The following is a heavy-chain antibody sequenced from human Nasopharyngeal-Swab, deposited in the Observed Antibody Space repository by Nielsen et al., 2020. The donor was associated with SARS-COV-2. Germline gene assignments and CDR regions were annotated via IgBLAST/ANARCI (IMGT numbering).Heavy chain of an antibody. CDR3: ARGHDTSDY. J-gene: IGHJ4*02. CDR2: INTNTGNP. Sequence: WVRQAPGQGLEWIGWINTNTGNPTSAPGFTGRFVFSLDTSVSTAYLQISSLKAEDTAVYYCARGHDTSDYWGQGTLVTVSS. D-gene: IGHD3-9*01. V-gene: IGHV7-4-1*02.